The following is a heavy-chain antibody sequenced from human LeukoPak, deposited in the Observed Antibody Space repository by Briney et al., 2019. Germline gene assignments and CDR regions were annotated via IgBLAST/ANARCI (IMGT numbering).Heavy chain of an antibody. D-gene: IGHD3-10*01. Sequence: SETLSLTCTVSGGSISNKYWSWIRQPPGKGLEWIGYIYYSGSTNYNPSLTSRVTMSVDTSKNQFSLKLSSVTAADTAIYYCARDSGTTGEVKFDPWGQGTLVTVSS. J-gene: IGHJ5*02. CDR3: ARDSGTTGEVKFDP. V-gene: IGHV4-59*12. CDR1: GGSISNKY. CDR2: IYYSGST.